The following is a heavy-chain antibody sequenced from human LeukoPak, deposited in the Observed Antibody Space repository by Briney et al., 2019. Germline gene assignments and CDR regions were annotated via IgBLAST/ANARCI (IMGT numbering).Heavy chain of an antibody. V-gene: IGHV3-53*01. D-gene: IGHD3-10*01. J-gene: IGHJ6*02. Sequence: GGSLRLSCAASGFTFNNYAMSWVRQAPGKGLEWVSLIYIGGNTFYADSVKGRFTTSRDNSKNTLYLQMNSLRAEDTAVYYCAREDGSGSYPGYYYGMDVWGQGTTVTVSS. CDR1: GFTFNNYA. CDR2: IYIGGNT. CDR3: AREDGSGSYPGYYYGMDV.